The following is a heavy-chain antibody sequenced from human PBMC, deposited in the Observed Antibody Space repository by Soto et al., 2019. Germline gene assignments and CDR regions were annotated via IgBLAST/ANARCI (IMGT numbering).Heavy chain of an antibody. CDR3: ARHNYGSGSTYFDY. Sequence: SETLSLTCTVSGGSISSYYWSWIRQPPGKGLEWIGYIYYSGSTNYNPSLKSRVTISVDTSKNQFSLKLNSMTAAHTAVYYCARHNYGSGSTYFDYWGQGNLVTVX. CDR2: IYYSGST. J-gene: IGHJ4*02. V-gene: IGHV4-59*08. CDR1: GGSISSYY. D-gene: IGHD3-10*01.